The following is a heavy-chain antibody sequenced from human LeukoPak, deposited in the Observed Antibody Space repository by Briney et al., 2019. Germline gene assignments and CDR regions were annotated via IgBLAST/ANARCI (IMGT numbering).Heavy chain of an antibody. J-gene: IGHJ2*01. CDR1: GDSISSGVYY. CDR3: AREPYSVGYLWSRDWYFDL. V-gene: IGHV4-30-2*01. Sequence: SQTLSLTCTVSGDSISSGVYYWTWIRQPPGKGLQWIGYIRDSATTFQSSSLKSRVTMLEDRSKNQVSLKLDSVTAADTAVYYCAREPYSVGYLWSRDWYFDLWGRGPLVTVSS. D-gene: IGHD1-26*01. CDR2: IRDSATT.